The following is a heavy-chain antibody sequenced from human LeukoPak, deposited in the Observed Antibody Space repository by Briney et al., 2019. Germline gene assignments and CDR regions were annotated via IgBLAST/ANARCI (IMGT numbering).Heavy chain of an antibody. Sequence: ASVKVSCKAPVYTFTGYYMHWVRQAPGQGLEWMGWINPNSGGTNYAQKFQGRVTMTRDTSISTAYMELSRLRSDDTAVYYCARGVSDYGDSDLDYWGQGTLVTVSS. CDR1: VYTFTGYY. V-gene: IGHV1-2*02. CDR3: ARGVSDYGDSDLDY. CDR2: INPNSGGT. J-gene: IGHJ4*02. D-gene: IGHD4-17*01.